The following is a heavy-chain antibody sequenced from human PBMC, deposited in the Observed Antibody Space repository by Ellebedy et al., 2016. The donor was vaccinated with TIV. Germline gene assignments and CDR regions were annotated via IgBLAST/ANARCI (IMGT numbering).Heavy chain of an antibody. V-gene: IGHV1-46*01. J-gene: IGHJ4*02. CDR3: VRVQLWPPSYFDY. D-gene: IGHD5-18*01. CDR1: GYTFTSYG. Sequence: ASVKVPCXASGYTFTSYGISWVRQPPGQGLEWMGIINPSGGSTSYAQKFQGRVTMTRDKSTSTVYMELSSLRSEDTAVYYCVRVQLWPPSYFDYWGQGTLVTVSS. CDR2: INPSGGST.